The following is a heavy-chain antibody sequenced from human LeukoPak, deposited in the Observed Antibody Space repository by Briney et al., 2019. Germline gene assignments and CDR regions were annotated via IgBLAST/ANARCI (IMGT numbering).Heavy chain of an antibody. J-gene: IGHJ4*02. D-gene: IGHD4-17*01. CDR3: ARVDYGDYTGEDY. V-gene: IGHV3-48*04. Sequence: GGSLRLSCAASGFIFSRFSMNWVRQAPGQGLEWVSYISSSGSTIYYADSVKGRFTISRDNAKNSLYLQMNSLRAEDTALYYCARVDYGDYTGEDYWGQGTLVTVSS. CDR2: ISSSGSTI. CDR1: GFIFSRFS.